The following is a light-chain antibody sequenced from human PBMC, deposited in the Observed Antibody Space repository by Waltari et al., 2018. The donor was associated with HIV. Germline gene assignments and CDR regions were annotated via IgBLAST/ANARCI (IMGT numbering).Light chain of an antibody. CDR3: QVWDDIIGPYVV. CDR1: NIEDKT. CDR2: YND. V-gene: IGLV3-21*04. Sequence: YVLTQPPSVSVAPGEAARISCGGNNIEDKTVHWYQQKPGQAPVLVIYYNDDRPSGIPELFSGSNSQNTATLTISRVEAGDEADYYCQVWDDIIGPYVVFGGGTKLTVL. J-gene: IGLJ3*02.